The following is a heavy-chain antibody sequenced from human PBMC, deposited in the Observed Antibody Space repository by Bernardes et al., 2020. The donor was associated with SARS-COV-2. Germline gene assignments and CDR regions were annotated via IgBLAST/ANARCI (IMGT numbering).Heavy chain of an antibody. V-gene: IGHV3-30*03. J-gene: IGHJ4*02. Sequence: SLRLSCAASGLTFSSYGMHWVRQAQGKGLEWVAVISYDGSNKYYADSVKGRFTISRDNSKNTLYLQMNSLRAEDTAVYYCARVLVEDFDYWGQGTLVTVSS. CDR2: ISYDGSNK. CDR1: GLTFSSYG. CDR3: ARVLVEDFDY. D-gene: IGHD1-20*01.